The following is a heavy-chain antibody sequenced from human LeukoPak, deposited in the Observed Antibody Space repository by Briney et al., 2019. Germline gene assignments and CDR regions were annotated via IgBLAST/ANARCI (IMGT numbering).Heavy chain of an antibody. V-gene: IGHV3-33*01. D-gene: IGHD6-6*01. J-gene: IGHJ6*03. Sequence: PGRSLRLSCAASGFTFTGYGMHWVRQAPGKGLKWVAVISYDGTNKYYADSVKGRFTISRDNSKNTLYLQMNSLRAEDTAVYYCARGVWSSSGYYMDVWGKGTTVTVSS. CDR3: ARGVWSSSGYYMDV. CDR2: ISYDGTNK. CDR1: GFTFTGYG.